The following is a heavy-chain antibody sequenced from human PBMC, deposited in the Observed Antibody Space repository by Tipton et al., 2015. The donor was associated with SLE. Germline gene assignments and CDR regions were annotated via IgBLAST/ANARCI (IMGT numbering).Heavy chain of an antibody. CDR2: IFYSRST. D-gene: IGHD2-21*01. J-gene: IGHJ4*02. CDR3: ARGGPRGFWVIAIQARYFDY. Sequence: TLSLTCTVSGDSISSSAYYWGWVRQPPGKGLEWIGTIFYSRSTYYNPSLESRVTISVDTSKNQFSLKLSSVTVADTAVYYCARGGPRGFWVIAIQARYFDYWGQGTLVTVSS. V-gene: IGHV4-39*07. CDR1: GDSISSSAYY.